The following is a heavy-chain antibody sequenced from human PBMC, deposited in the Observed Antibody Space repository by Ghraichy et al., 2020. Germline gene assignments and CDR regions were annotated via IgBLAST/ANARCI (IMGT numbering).Heavy chain of an antibody. CDR3: ASSSGWGPFDY. D-gene: IGHD6-19*01. Sequence: LSLTCAASGFTFTSHWMSWVRQAPGKGLEWVADIKQDGSEEYYVDSVKGRFTISRDNSKKSLYLQMNSLRAEDTAVYYCASSSGWGPFDYWGQGTLVTVSS. CDR1: GFTFTSHW. V-gene: IGHV3-7*01. CDR2: IKQDGSEE. J-gene: IGHJ4*02.